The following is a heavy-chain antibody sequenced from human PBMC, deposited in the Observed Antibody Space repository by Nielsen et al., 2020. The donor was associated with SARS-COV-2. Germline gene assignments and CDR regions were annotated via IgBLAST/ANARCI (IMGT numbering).Heavy chain of an antibody. Sequence: ASVKVSCKASGYTFTDYYIHWVRQAPGQGLEWMGRINPNSGGTNYAQKFQGRITMTRDTSISTAYMELTRLRSDDTAVYYCARRGRGYYYDNSASGLDYWGQGTLVTVSS. CDR2: INPNSGGT. J-gene: IGHJ4*02. D-gene: IGHD3-22*01. CDR1: GYTFTDYY. CDR3: ARRGRGYYYDNSASGLDY. V-gene: IGHV1-2*06.